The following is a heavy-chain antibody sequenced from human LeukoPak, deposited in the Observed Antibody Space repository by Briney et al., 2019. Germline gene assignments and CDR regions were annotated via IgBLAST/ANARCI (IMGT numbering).Heavy chain of an antibody. J-gene: IGHJ4*02. CDR1: GFTFSGYA. D-gene: IGHD3-10*01. CDR3: AKSRTDYWGAGSYVGGLDY. Sequence: PGGSLRLSCAASGFTFSGYAMSWVRQAPGKGLEWVSGITGSGGSTYYADSAKGRFTISRDNSKNTLYLEMNSLRADDTAVYYCAKSRTDYWGAGSYVGGLDYWGQGALVTVSS. CDR2: ITGSGGST. V-gene: IGHV3-23*01.